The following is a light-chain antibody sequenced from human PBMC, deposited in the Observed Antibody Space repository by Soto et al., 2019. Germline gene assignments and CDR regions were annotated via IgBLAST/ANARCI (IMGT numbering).Light chain of an antibody. J-gene: IGLJ3*02. CDR2: GNI. V-gene: IGLV1-40*01. Sequence: QLVLTQPPSVSGAPGQSITISCTGSSSNIGAGYDVHWYQQLPGTAPKLLMYGNINRPSGVPDRFSGSKSDTSASLAVTGLQAEDEADYYCQSYDSGLNNWLFGGGTQLTVL. CDR1: SSNIGAGYD. CDR3: QSYDSGLNNWL.